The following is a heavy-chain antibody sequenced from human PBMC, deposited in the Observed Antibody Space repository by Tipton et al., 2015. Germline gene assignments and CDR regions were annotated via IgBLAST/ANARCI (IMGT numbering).Heavy chain of an antibody. V-gene: IGHV5-51*01. D-gene: IGHD1-1*01. CDR3: VGRWREVHWVDP. CDR1: GYSFSSYW. CDR2: IYPGDSDT. J-gene: IGHJ5*02. Sequence: VQLVQSGPEVKKPGESLKISCKGSGYSFSSYWIAWVRQMPGKGLEWMGMIYPGDSDTRYSPSFQGQVTISVDKSISTAYLQRRSLRASDTAMYYCVGRWREVHWVDPWGQGTLVTVSS.